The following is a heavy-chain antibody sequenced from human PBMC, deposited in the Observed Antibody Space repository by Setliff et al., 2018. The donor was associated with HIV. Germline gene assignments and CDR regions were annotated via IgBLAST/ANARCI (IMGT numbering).Heavy chain of an antibody. D-gene: IGHD6-13*01. CDR2: INHSGST. CDR1: GGSFSGYY. V-gene: IGHV4-34*01. J-gene: IGHJ4*02. CDR3: ARPIAAAGLFDS. Sequence: KTSETLSLTCAVYGGSFSGYYWSWIRQSPGKGLEWIGEINHSGSTNYNPSLKSRVTILGDNAKNSLYLQMNSLRAEDTAVYYCARPIAAAGLFDSWGQGTLVTV.